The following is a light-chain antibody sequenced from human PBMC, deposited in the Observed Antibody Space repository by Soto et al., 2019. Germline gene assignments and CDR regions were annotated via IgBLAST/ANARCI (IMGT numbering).Light chain of an antibody. CDR2: GAS. J-gene: IGKJ3*01. V-gene: IGKV3-20*01. Sequence: EIVLTQSPGTLSLSPGERATLSCRANQSITTTYLAWYQQKPGQAPRLLIYGASNRATGIPDRFSGSGSGTDFTLTINRLEPEDFTVYYCQQYHSLPTTFGPGTKVDI. CDR3: QQYHSLPTT. CDR1: QSITTTY.